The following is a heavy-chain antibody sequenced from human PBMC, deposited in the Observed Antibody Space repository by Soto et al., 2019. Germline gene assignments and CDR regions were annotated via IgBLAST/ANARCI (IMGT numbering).Heavy chain of an antibody. CDR2: ISGSGGST. Sequence: EVQLLESGGGLVQPGGSLRLSCAASGFTFSSYAMRWVRQAPGKGLEWVSAISGSGGSTYYADSVKGRFTISRDNSKNARYLSMSSLGGEDGFVYYWAEVGVWVAFAIWGRWIMFSVSS. J-gene: IGHJ3*02. D-gene: IGHD1-26*01. CDR1: GFTFSSYA. CDR3: AEVGVWVAFAI. V-gene: IGHV3-23*01.